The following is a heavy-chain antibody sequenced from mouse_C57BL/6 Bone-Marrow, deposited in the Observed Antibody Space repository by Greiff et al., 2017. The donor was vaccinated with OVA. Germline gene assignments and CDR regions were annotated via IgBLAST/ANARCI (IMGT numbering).Heavy chain of an antibody. CDR3: ARGGYFY. D-gene: IGHD2-3*01. Sequence: VQLQQPGAELVMPGASVKLSCKASGYTFTSYWMHWVKQRPGQGLEWIGEIDPSDSYPTYNQKFKGKSTLTVDKSSSTAYMQLSSLTSEDSAVYYCARGGYFYWGQGTTLTVSS. J-gene: IGHJ2*01. CDR1: GYTFTSYW. V-gene: IGHV1-69*01. CDR2: IDPSDSYP.